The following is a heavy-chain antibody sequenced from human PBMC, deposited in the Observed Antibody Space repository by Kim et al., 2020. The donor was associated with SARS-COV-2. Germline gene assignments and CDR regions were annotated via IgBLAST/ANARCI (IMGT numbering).Heavy chain of an antibody. Sequence: GGSLRLSCAASGFTFSSYGMHWVRQAPGKGLEWVAVIWYDGSNKYYADSVKGRFTISRDNSKNTLYLQMNSLRAEDTAVYYCARDSSGPWMNYYYGMDVWGQGTTVTVSS. D-gene: IGHD6-19*01. V-gene: IGHV3-33*01. CDR1: GFTFSSYG. CDR3: ARDSSGPWMNYYYGMDV. CDR2: IWYDGSNK. J-gene: IGHJ6*02.